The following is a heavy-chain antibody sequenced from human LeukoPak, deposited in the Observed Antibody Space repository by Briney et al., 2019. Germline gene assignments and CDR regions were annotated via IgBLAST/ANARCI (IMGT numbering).Heavy chain of an antibody. J-gene: IGHJ4*02. CDR3: AGRDYYDSSGYRTMEKPFDY. CDR1: GDTFSNYD. V-gene: IGHV1-69*01. CDR2: IIPIFGTA. D-gene: IGHD3-22*01. Sequence: SVKVSCKASGDTFSNYDISWVRQAPGQGLEWMGGIIPIFGTANYAQKFQGRVTITADESTSTAYMELSSLRSEDTAVYYCAGRDYYDSSGYRTMEKPFDYWGQGTLVTVSS.